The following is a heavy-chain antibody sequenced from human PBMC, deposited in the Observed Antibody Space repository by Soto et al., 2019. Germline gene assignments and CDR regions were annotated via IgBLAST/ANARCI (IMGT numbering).Heavy chain of an antibody. Sequence: QVQLVQSGAEVKKPGSSVKVSCKASGGTFSSYAISWVRQAPGQGLEWMGGIIPIFGTANYAQKFQGRVTITADETTSTAYMELSSLRSEDTAVYYCAGRPRGIVVVVAAPFAPWGQGTLVTVSS. J-gene: IGHJ5*02. CDR2: IIPIFGTA. V-gene: IGHV1-69*12. CDR3: AGRPRGIVVVVAAPFAP. D-gene: IGHD2-15*01. CDR1: GGTFSSYA.